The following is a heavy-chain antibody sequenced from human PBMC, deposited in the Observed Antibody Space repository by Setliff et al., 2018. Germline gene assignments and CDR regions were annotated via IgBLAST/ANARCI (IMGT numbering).Heavy chain of an antibody. Sequence: SVKVSCKASGGIFTSFSITWVRQAPGQGLEWMGRIIPLFETTNYVEKFQGRVTITADKSTSTAYMELSRLTSEDTAVYYCALEYSNSSPTVYYYMDVWGKGTTVTVSS. CDR1: GGIFTSFS. CDR2: IIPLFETT. D-gene: IGHD6-6*01. V-gene: IGHV1-69*06. CDR3: ALEYSNSSPTVYYYMDV. J-gene: IGHJ6*03.